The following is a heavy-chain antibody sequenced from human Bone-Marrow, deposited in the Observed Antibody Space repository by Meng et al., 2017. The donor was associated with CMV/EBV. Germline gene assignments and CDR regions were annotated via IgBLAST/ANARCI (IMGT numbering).Heavy chain of an antibody. D-gene: IGHD2-2*01. J-gene: IGHJ6*02. Sequence: SVKVSCKASGGTFSSYAISWVRQAPGQGLEWMGGIIPIFGTANYAQKFQGRVTITTDESTSTAYMELSSLRSEDTAVYYCAASGRGDIVVVPAATQYYYYYGMDVWGQGTKVTAS. CDR1: GGTFSSYA. CDR3: AASGRGDIVVVPAATQYYYYYGMDV. V-gene: IGHV1-69*05. CDR2: IIPIFGTA.